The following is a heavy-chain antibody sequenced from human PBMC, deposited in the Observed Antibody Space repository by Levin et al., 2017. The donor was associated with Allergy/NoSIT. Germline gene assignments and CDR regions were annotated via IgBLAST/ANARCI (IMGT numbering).Heavy chain of an antibody. CDR2: INHSGST. CDR3: ARGRRVLLWFGEQNWFDP. D-gene: IGHD3-10*01. V-gene: IGHV4-34*01. Sequence: PSETLSLTCAVYGGSFSGYYWSWIRQPPGKGLEWIGEINHSGSTNYNPSLKSRVTISVDTSKNQFSLKLSSVTAADTAVYYCARGRRVLLWFGEQNWFDPWGQGTLVTVSS. J-gene: IGHJ5*02. CDR1: GGSFSGYY.